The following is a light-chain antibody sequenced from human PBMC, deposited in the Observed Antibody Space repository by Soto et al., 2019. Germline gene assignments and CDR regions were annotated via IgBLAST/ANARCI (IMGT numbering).Light chain of an antibody. CDR1: QGVSRK. Sequence: DIVMTQSPATLSVAPGERVTFSCRASQGVSRKLAWYQHKPGQAHRLLISGASTGATGIPARFSGSGSGTEFTLTISSLQSEDCAIYYCHQYHTWPITFGGGTKVEIK. CDR3: HQYHTWPIT. J-gene: IGKJ4*01. CDR2: GAS. V-gene: IGKV3-15*01.